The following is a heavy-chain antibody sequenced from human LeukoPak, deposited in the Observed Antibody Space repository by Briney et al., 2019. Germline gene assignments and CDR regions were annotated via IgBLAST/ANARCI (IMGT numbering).Heavy chain of an antibody. CDR1: GFTFSSFS. Sequence: PGGSLRLSCAASGFTFSSFSMNWVRQAPGKGLEWVSFITGSSSTIYYADSVKGRFTISRDNAKNSLYLQMNSLRAEDTAVYYCATAFGTGAPFEYWGQGTLVTVSS. J-gene: IGHJ4*02. D-gene: IGHD2-8*02. CDR3: ATAFGTGAPFEY. CDR2: ITGSSSTI. V-gene: IGHV3-48*01.